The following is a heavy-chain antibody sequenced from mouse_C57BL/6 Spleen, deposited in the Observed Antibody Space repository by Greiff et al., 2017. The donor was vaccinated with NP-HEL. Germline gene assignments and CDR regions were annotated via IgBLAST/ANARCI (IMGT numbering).Heavy chain of an antibody. V-gene: IGHV1-69*01. CDR1: GYTFTSYW. CDR2: IDPSDSYT. CDR3: ARFDGYLWYFDV. J-gene: IGHJ1*03. D-gene: IGHD2-3*01. Sequence: QVQLQQPGAELVMPGASVKLSCKASGYTFTSYWMHWVKQRPGQGLEWIGEIDPSDSYTNYNQKFKGKSTLTVDKSSSTAYMHLSSLTSEDSAVYYCARFDGYLWYFDVWGTGTTVTVSS.